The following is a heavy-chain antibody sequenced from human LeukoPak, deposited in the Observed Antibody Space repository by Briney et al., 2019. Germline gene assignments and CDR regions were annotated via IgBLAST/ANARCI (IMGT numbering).Heavy chain of an antibody. CDR1: GDSISNSRYY. J-gene: IGHJ5*02. D-gene: IGHD6-13*01. Sequence: PSETLSLTCTVSGDSISNSRYYWGWIRQPPGKGLDWIASIYYGGSTFYNPSLKSRVTISVDTSKNQFSLTLSSVTAADTAVYYCARQVLGSSSWYWFDPWGQGTLVTVSS. CDR2: IYYGGST. CDR3: ARQVLGSSSWYWFDP. V-gene: IGHV4-39*01.